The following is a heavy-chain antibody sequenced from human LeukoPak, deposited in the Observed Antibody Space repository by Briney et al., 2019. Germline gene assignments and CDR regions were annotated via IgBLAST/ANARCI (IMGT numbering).Heavy chain of an antibody. D-gene: IGHD1-14*01. V-gene: IGHV3-7*03. CDR1: GFTFSNYW. Sequence: GGSLRLSCAASGFTFSNYWMSWVRQAPGKGLEWVANINQAGSEEYYVDSVEGRFTISRDNAKNSLYLQLNSLRAEDTAVYYCALAPGGRGGLDYSGQGTLVTVSS. CDR3: ALAPGGRGGLDY. CDR2: INQAGSEE. J-gene: IGHJ4*02.